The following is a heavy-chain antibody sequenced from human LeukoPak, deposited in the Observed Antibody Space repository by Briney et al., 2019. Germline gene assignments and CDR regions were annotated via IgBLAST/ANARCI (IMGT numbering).Heavy chain of an antibody. CDR1: GGSISSSSYY. D-gene: IGHD1-14*01. J-gene: IGHJ6*03. CDR3: ATGPGINTMGTLYYYYYMDV. Sequence: SETLSLTCTVSGGSISSSSYYWGWIRQPPGKGLEWIGSIYYSGSTYYNPSLKSRVTVSVDTSKNQFSLKLSSVTAADTAVYYCATGPGINTMGTLYYYYYMDVWGKGTTVTVSS. V-gene: IGHV4-39*01. CDR2: IYYSGST.